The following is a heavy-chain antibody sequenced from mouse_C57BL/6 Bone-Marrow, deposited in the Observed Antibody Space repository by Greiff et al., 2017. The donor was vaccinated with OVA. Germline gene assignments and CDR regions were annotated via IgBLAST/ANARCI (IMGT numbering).Heavy chain of an antibody. CDR2: INPSTGGT. D-gene: IGHD1-1*01. V-gene: IGHV1-42*01. CDR1: GYSFTGYY. J-gene: IGHJ2*01. CDR3: ASHYYGSAYFDY. Sequence: VQLQQSGPELVKPGASVKISCKASGYSFTGYYMNWVKQSPEKSLEWIGEINPSTGGTTYNQKFKAKATLTVDKSSSTAYMQLKSLTSEDSAVYYCASHYYGSAYFDYWGQGTTLTVSS.